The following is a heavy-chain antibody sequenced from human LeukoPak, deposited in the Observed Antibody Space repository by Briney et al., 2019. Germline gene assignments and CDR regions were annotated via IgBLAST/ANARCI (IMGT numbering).Heavy chain of an antibody. V-gene: IGHV4-38-2*01. Sequence: PSETLSLTCAVSGYSISSGYYWGWIRQPPGKGLEWIGSIYHSGSTYYNPSLKNRVTISVDTSKNQFSLKLGSVTAADTAVYHCARQPYSSGWYFDYWGQGTLVTVSS. CDR3: ARQPYSSGWYFDY. D-gene: IGHD6-19*01. CDR2: IYHSGST. CDR1: GYSISSGYY. J-gene: IGHJ4*02.